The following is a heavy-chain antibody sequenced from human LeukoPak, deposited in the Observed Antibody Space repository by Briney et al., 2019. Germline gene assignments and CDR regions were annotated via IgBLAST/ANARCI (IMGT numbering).Heavy chain of an antibody. CDR3: AKDHNYASGSSYLVGPHYYYMDV. J-gene: IGHJ6*03. V-gene: IGHV3-21*04. D-gene: IGHD3-10*01. CDR1: GFTFNSYK. CDR2: ISASSSYI. Sequence: GGSLRLSCAASGFTFNSYKMNWVRQAPGKGLEWVSSISASSSYIYYADSVKGRFTISRDNSRNTLYLEIHSLRAEDAAVYNCAKDHNYASGSSYLVGPHYYYMDVWGKGTTVTISS.